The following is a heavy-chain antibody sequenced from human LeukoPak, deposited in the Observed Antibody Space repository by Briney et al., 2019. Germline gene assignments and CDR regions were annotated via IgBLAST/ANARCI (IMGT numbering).Heavy chain of an antibody. D-gene: IGHD6-13*01. V-gene: IGHV1-24*01. CDR2: FDPEDGET. CDR3: ATGYSSSWDVSNYYFDY. J-gene: IGHJ4*02. Sequence: ASVKVSCKVSGYTLTELSVHWVRQAPGKGLEWMGGFDPEDGETIYAQKFQGRVTMTEDTSTDTAYMELSSLRSEDTAVYYCATGYSSSWDVSNYYFDYWGQGTLVTVSS. CDR1: GYTLTELS.